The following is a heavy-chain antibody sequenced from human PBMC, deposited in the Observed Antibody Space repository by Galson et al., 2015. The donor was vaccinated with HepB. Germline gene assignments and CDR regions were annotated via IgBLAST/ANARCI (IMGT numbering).Heavy chain of an antibody. D-gene: IGHD6-13*01. CDR1: GYSFTRYW. J-gene: IGHJ4*02. CDR3: ARQWRIAAASKGINPYYFDY. CDR2: IYPDDSDT. V-gene: IGHV5-51*01. Sequence: QSGAEVKKPGESLKISCNGSGYSFTRYWIGWVRQMPGKGLEWMGVIYPDDSDTRYSPSFQGQVTISADKSISTAYLQWSSLKASDTAVYYCARQWRIAAASKGINPYYFDYWGQGTLVIVSS.